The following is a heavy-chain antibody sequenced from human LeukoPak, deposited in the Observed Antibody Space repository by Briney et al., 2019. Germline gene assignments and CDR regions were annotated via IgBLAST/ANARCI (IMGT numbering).Heavy chain of an antibody. Sequence: SVKVSCKASGGTFSSYAISWVRQAPGQGLEWMGGIIPIFGTANYAQKFQGRVTITTDESTSTAYMELSSLRPEDTAVYYCARLLGPTYYYDSSGYPASDYYFDYWGQGTLVTVSS. CDR3: ARLLGPTYYYDSSGYPASDYYFDY. CDR2: IIPIFGTA. V-gene: IGHV1-69*05. CDR1: GGTFSSYA. D-gene: IGHD3-22*01. J-gene: IGHJ4*02.